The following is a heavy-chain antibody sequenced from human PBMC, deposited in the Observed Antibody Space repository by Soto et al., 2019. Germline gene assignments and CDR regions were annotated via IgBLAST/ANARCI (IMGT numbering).Heavy chain of an antibody. CDR3: ARDYSNPRGRFDP. CDR2: IKQDGSEK. Sequence: EVHLVESGGGLVQPGGSLRVSCAASGFTFSDHWMSWVRQAPGKGLEFVANIKQDGSEKYYVDSVKGRFTISRDTAKDSLYLQMNSLRAEDTAIYYCARDYSNPRGRFDPWGQGTLVTVSS. D-gene: IGHD4-4*01. V-gene: IGHV3-7*01. CDR1: GFTFSDHW. J-gene: IGHJ5*02.